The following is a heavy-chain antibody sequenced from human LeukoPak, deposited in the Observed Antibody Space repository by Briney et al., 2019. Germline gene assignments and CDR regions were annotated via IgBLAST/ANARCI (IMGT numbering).Heavy chain of an antibody. Sequence: GASVKVSCKASGYTFTSYYMHWVRQAPGQGLEWMGIINPSGGSTSYAQKFQGRVTMTRDTSTSTVYMELSSLRSEDTAVYYCARDGAMMVRGANPPFDPWGQGTLVTVSS. CDR3: ARDGAMMVRGANPPFDP. J-gene: IGHJ5*02. CDR2: INPSGGST. CDR1: GYTFTSYY. D-gene: IGHD3-10*01. V-gene: IGHV1-46*01.